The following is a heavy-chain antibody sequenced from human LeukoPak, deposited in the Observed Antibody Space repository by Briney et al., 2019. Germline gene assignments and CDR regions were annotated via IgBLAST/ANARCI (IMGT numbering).Heavy chain of an antibody. CDR2: IYYSGST. J-gene: IGHJ3*02. V-gene: IGHV4-59*01. CDR3: ARLKPESPEASGDIDDAFDI. CDR1: GGSISSYY. Sequence: SETLSLTCTVSGGSISSYYWSWIRQPPGKGLEWIGYIYYSGSTNYNPSLKSRVTISVDTSKNQFSLKLSSVTAADTAVYYCARLKPESPEASGDIDDAFDIWGQGTMVTVSS. D-gene: IGHD2-15*01.